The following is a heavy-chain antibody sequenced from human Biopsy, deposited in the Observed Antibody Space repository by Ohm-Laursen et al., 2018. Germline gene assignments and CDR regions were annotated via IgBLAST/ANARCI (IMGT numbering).Heavy chain of an antibody. Sequence: ASVSASCNASGYTITTYAISWVRQATGHGLESMGWMNPNSGNTGYAQKFQGRVTMTRNTFIRTACMEVSSLRSEDMTVYYCARGRNPVWFGEVLDYWGQETPVTVSS. CDR1: GYTITTYA. CDR3: ARGRNPVWFGEVLDY. J-gene: IGHJ4*02. V-gene: IGHV1-8*02. CDR2: MNPNSGNT. D-gene: IGHD3-10*01.